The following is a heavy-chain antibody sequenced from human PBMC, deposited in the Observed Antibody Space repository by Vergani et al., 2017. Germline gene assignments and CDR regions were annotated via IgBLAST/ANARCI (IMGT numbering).Heavy chain of an antibody. J-gene: IGHJ4*02. CDR2: IYYSGST. CDR1: GGSISSSSYY. D-gene: IGHD4-23*01. Sequence: QLQLQESGPGLVKPSETLSLTCTVSGGSISSSSYYWGWIRQPPGKGLEWIGSIYYSGSTYYNPSLKSRVTISVDTSKNQFSLKLSSVTAADTAVYYCARGKGPRWVKIDYGGQGTLVTVSS. CDR3: ARGKGPRWVKIDY. V-gene: IGHV4-39*07.